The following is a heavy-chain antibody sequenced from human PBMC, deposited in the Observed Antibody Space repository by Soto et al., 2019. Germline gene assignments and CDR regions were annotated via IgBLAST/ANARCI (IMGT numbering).Heavy chain of an antibody. CDR3: ARDRGYDCPASYCYALSGLDV. CDR2: INPSSGGT. J-gene: IGHJ6*02. V-gene: IGHV1-2*02. D-gene: IGHD2-15*01. Sequence: QVQLVQSGAEVKKPGASVKVSCTASGYTFIDYYMHWVRQAPGQGLEWMGWINPSSGGTHYAQKFQGRVAMTRDTSTSVVYMEQSRLKSADTAMYYFARDRGYDCPASYCYALSGLDVWGQGTRVTVSS. CDR1: GYTFIDYY.